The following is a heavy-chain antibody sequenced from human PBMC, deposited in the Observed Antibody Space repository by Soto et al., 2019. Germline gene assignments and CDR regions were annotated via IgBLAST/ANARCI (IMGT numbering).Heavy chain of an antibody. CDR2: ISGSGGST. CDR3: AKGDFGDVLYNWFDP. V-gene: IGHV3-23*01. CDR1: GFTFSSYA. D-gene: IGHD3-16*01. Sequence: EVQLLESGGGLVQPGGSLRLSCAASGFTFSSYAMSWVRQAPGKGLEWVSAISGSGGSTYYADSVKGRFTISRDNSKNPLYLQMNSLRAEDTAVYYCAKGDFGDVLYNWFDPWGQGTLVTVSS. J-gene: IGHJ5*02.